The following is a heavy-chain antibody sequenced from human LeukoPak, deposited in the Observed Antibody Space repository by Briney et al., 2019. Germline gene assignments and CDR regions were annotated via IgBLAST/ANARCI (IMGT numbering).Heavy chain of an antibody. V-gene: IGHV5-51*01. D-gene: IGHD3-10*01. CDR1: GYSFTSYW. J-gene: IGHJ4*02. Sequence: GESLKISCQGSGYSFTSYWIGWVRQMPGKGLEWMGIIYPGDSDTRYSPSFQGQVTISADKSISTAYLQWSSLKASDTAMYYCARRITMVRGVIYFDYWGQGTLVTVSS. CDR3: ARRITMVRGVIYFDY. CDR2: IYPGDSDT.